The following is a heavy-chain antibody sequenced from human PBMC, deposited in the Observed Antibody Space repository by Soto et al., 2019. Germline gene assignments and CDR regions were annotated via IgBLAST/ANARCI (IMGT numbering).Heavy chain of an antibody. V-gene: IGHV3-23*01. D-gene: IGHD6-13*01. CDR3: AKDSHVGPWEAAGTL. CDR2: ISGSGGST. CDR1: GFTFSSYA. Sequence: LRLSCAASGFTFSSYAMSWVRQAPGKGLEWVSAISGSGGSTYYADSVKGRFTISRDNSKNTLYLQMNSLRAEDTAVYYCAKDSHVGPWEAAGTLWGQGTLVTVSS. J-gene: IGHJ4*02.